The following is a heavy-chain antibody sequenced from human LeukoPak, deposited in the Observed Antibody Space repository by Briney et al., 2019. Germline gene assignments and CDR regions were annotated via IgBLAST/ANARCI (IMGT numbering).Heavy chain of an antibody. Sequence: SETLSLTCAVYGGSFSGYYWSWIRQPPGKGLEWIGEINHSGSTNYNPSLKSRVTISVDTSKNQFSLKLSSVTAADTAVYYCARHRVGIAAAGTHYHFDYWGQGTLVTVSS. V-gene: IGHV4-34*01. J-gene: IGHJ4*02. D-gene: IGHD6-13*01. CDR2: INHSGST. CDR1: GGSFSGYY. CDR3: ARHRVGIAAAGTHYHFDY.